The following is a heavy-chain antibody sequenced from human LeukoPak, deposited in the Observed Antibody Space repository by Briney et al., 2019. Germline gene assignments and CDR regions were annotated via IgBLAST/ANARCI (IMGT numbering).Heavy chain of an antibody. D-gene: IGHD1-26*01. J-gene: IGHJ3*02. CDR1: GFTFSSYG. CDR3: ASQTTYSGSYEDAFDI. CDR2: IWYDGSNK. V-gene: IGHV3-33*01. Sequence: GGSLRLCCAASGFTFSSYGMHWVRQAPGKGLQWVAVIWYDGSNKYYADSVKGRFTISRDNSKNTLYLQMNSLRAEDTAVYYCASQTTYSGSYEDAFDIWGQGTMVTVSS.